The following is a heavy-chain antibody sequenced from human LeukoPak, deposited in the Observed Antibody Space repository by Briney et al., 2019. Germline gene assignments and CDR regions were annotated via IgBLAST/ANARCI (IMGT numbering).Heavy chain of an antibody. CDR1: GFSFSNSW. CDR2: MSYDGSVK. Sequence: GGSLRLSCAASGFSFSNSWMSWVRQAPGKGLEWVADMSYDGSVKVYVDSVKGRTTISRDNARSSLFLQMHSLRAEDTAVYYCARDPQHGALDYWGQGTLVTVSS. J-gene: IGHJ4*02. V-gene: IGHV3-7*01. D-gene: IGHD4-17*01. CDR3: ARDPQHGALDY.